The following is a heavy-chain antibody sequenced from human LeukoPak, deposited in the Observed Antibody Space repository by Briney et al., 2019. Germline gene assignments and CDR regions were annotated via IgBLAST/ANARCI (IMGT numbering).Heavy chain of an antibody. J-gene: IGHJ6*02. CDR3: ATTPSSSWSDYGMDV. D-gene: IGHD6-13*01. CDR2: IWYDGSNK. CDR1: GFTFSSYG. Sequence: GRSLRLSCAASGFTFSSYGMHWVRQAPGKGLEWVAVIWYDGSNKYYADSVKGRFTISRDNSKNTLYLQMNSLRAEDTAVYYCATTPSSSWSDYGMDVWGQGTTVTVSS. V-gene: IGHV3-33*01.